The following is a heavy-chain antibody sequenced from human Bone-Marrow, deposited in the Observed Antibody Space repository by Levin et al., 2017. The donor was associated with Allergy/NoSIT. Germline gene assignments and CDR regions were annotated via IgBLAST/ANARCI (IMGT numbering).Heavy chain of an antibody. J-gene: IGHJ3*02. V-gene: IGHV3-15*01. CDR3: TTDPGSGDKNAFHI. Sequence: GESLKISCAASGFTFSNAWMSWVRQAPGKGLEWVGRIKSKTDGGTTDYAAPVKGRFTISRDDSKNTLYLQMNSLKTEDTAVYYCTTDPGSGDKNAFHIWGQGTMVTVSS. CDR1: GFTFSNAW. CDR2: IKSKTDGGTT. D-gene: IGHD2-21*02.